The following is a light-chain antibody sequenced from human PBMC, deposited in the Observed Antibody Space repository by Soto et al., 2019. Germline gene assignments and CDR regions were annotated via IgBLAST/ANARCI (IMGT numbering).Light chain of an antibody. CDR1: QSISSY. CDR2: AAS. Sequence: DIQMTQSPSSLSASVGDRVTITCRASQSISSYLNWYQQKPGKAPKLLIYAASSLQSGVPSRFSGSGSGTDFTLTISSLQPEDFATYYCQQSYSIQWTFGQGTKVDI. J-gene: IGKJ1*01. V-gene: IGKV1-39*01. CDR3: QQSYSIQWT.